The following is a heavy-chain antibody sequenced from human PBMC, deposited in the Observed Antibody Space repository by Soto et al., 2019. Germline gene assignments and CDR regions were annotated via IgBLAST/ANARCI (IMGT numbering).Heavy chain of an antibody. CDR2: IKHDGNEN. CDR3: VRATRSWGHYYYHGMDV. D-gene: IGHD6-13*01. V-gene: IGHV3-7*01. CDR1: GFMFGTYW. Sequence: VQLVESGGDSVQPGGSLRLSCEASGFMFGTYWMSWVRQAPGKGLEWVANIKHDGNENFLGDSVKGRFTSSRDNAKNSLYLEMTDLRVDDTGVYYCVRATRSWGHYYYHGMDVWGQGTTVTV. J-gene: IGHJ6*02.